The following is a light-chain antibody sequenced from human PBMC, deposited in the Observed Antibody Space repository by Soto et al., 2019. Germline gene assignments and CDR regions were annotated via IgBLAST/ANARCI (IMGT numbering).Light chain of an antibody. CDR1: SSNIGTNT. Sequence: QSVLTQPPSASGTPGQWVTISCSGSSSNIGTNTVNWYQHLPGTAPKLLIYSSNQRPSGVPDRFSGSKSGTSASLAISGLQSDDEADYYCATWDDSLNTYVFGPGTKSPS. CDR3: ATWDDSLNTYV. V-gene: IGLV1-44*01. J-gene: IGLJ1*01. CDR2: SSN.